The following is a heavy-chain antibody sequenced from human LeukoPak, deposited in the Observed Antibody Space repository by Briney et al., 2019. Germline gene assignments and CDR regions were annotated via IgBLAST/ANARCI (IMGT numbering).Heavy chain of an antibody. Sequence: PSETLSLTCTVSGGSISTYYWSWIRQPPGKGLEYIGYIYYSGSTNYNPSLKSRVTMSLDTSKNQFSLKLSSVTAADTAIYFCATHYAGSPSNYFDYWGQGTLVTVSS. CDR3: ATHYAGSPSNYFDY. CDR2: IYYSGST. D-gene: IGHD3-10*01. CDR1: GGSISTYY. J-gene: IGHJ4*02. V-gene: IGHV4-59*12.